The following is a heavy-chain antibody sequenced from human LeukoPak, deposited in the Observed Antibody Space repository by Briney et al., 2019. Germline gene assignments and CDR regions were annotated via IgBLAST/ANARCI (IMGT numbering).Heavy chain of an antibody. CDR2: ISGSGYTI. CDR1: GFTFSTYA. D-gene: IGHD6-13*01. Sequence: GGSLTLSCAASGFTFSTYAMTWVRQAPGKGLEWVSTISGSGYTIFYADSVKGRFTVSRDNSKNTLFLQMNSLRAEDTAVYYCARGIGGAGSSGFGSWGQGSLVTVSP. V-gene: IGHV3-23*01. CDR3: ARGIGGAGSSGFGS. J-gene: IGHJ4*02.